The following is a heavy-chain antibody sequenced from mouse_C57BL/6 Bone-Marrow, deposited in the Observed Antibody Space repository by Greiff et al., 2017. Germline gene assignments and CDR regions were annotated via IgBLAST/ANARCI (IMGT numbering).Heavy chain of an antibody. CDR3: ASIFQYPDGYFDV. CDR1: GYTFTCYW. CDR2: IYPGSGST. J-gene: IGHJ1*03. D-gene: IGHD2-10*02. V-gene: IGHV1-55*01. Sequence: QVQLLQPGAELVQPGASVKMSCKASGYTFTCYWITWVKQSPGQGLEWVGDIYPGSGSTNYNEKFKSKATLTVDTSSSTAYMQLSSLTSEDSAVYYCASIFQYPDGYFDVWGTGTTVTVSS.